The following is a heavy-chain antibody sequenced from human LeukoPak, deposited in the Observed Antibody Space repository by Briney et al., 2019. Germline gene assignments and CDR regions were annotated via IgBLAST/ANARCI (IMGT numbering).Heavy chain of an antibody. CDR2: ISAYNGNT. CDR3: ARDQSYSSSWETGY. J-gene: IGHJ4*02. CDR1: GYTFTSYG. V-gene: IGHV1-18*01. Sequence: ASVKLSCKASGYTFTSYGISWVRQAPGQGLEWMGWISAYNGNTNYAQKPQRRVTMTTDTSTSTAYMELRSLRSDDTAVYYCARDQSYSSSWETGYWGQGTLVTVSS. D-gene: IGHD6-13*01.